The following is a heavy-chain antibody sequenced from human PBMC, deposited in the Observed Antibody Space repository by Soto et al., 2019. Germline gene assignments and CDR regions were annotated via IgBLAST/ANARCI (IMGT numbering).Heavy chain of an antibody. CDR1: GFTFSTYG. V-gene: IGHV3-33*01. Sequence: QVQLVESGGGVVQPGTSLRLSCAASGFTFSTYGMHWVRQTPGKGLEWVAIIWYEGLNIYYADSVKGRFTISRDDSKNTFYLEMNRLRPGDTAVYYCARAGPYCGSDCYPWAFDIWGHGTVVTVSS. CDR2: IWYEGLNI. D-gene: IGHD2-21*02. CDR3: ARAGPYCGSDCYPWAFDI. J-gene: IGHJ3*02.